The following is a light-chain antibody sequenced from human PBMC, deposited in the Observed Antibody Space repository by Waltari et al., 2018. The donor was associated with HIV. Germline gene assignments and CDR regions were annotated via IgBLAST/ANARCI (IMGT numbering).Light chain of an antibody. CDR2: DDT. V-gene: IGLV3-21*02. CDR3: QVWDSNSNHVV. CDR1: NLRNQR. J-gene: IGLJ3*02. Sequence: SYALTQPPSVSVAPGRTARITCEGSNLRNQRVHWYQQKSDRAPVLVVYDDTDRPSGIPERFSGSKSGDTATLTISRGEAGDEADYFCQVWDSNSNHVVFGGGTKLTVL.